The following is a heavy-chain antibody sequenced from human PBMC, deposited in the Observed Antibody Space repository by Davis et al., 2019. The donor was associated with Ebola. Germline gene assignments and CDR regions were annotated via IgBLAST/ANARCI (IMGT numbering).Heavy chain of an antibody. CDR2: ISGTGDYT. V-gene: IGHV3-23*01. CDR1: GFTFLSDW. Sequence: GESLKISCTGSGFTFLSDWMTWVRQAPGKGLEWVSTISGTGDYTYHADSVKGRVTISRDNSKNMLYLQMNSLRAEDTAIYYCAKDLRAHVFGAAVLESWGQGTLVTVSS. CDR3: AKDLRAHVFGAAVLES. J-gene: IGHJ4*02. D-gene: IGHD3-16*01.